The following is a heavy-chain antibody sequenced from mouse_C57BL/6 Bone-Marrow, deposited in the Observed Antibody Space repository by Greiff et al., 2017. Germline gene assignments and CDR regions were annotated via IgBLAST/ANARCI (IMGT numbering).Heavy chain of an antibody. Sequence: EVKLMESGGGLVQPGESLKLSCESNEYEFPSHDMSWVRKTPEKRLELVAAINSDGGSTYYPDTMERRFIISRDNTKKTLYLQMSSLRSEDTALYYCARQATTVGDFDYWGQGTTLTVSS. CDR1: EYEFPSHD. D-gene: IGHD1-1*01. J-gene: IGHJ2*01. CDR2: INSDGGST. V-gene: IGHV5-2*01. CDR3: ARQATTVGDFDY.